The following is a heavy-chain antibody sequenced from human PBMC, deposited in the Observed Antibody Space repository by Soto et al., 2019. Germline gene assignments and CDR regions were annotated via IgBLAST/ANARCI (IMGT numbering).Heavy chain of an antibody. CDR2: IDPSDSYT. CDR1: GYSFTNYW. J-gene: IGHJ5*02. D-gene: IGHD3-16*02. CDR3: ANPELTFGGVIVPWFDP. V-gene: IGHV5-10-1*01. Sequence: GESLKISCKGSGYSFTNYWISWVRQMPGKGLEWMGRIDPSDSYTNYSPSFQGHITVPADKSISTAYLQWSSLKASDTAMYYCANPELTFGGVIVPWFDPWGQGTLVTVSS.